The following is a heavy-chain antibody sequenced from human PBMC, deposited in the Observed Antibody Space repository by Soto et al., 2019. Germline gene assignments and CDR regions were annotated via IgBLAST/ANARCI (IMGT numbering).Heavy chain of an antibody. J-gene: IGHJ5*02. CDR2: IYYSGST. D-gene: IGHD6-13*01. Sequence: SETLSLTCTVSRGSISSYYWSWIRQPPGKGLEWIGYIYYSGSTNYNPSLESRVTISVDTSKNQFSLKLSSVTAADTAVYYCARVYSSSWYWLDLWGQGTLVTVSS. CDR3: ARVYSSSWYWLDL. V-gene: IGHV4-59*01. CDR1: RGSISSYY.